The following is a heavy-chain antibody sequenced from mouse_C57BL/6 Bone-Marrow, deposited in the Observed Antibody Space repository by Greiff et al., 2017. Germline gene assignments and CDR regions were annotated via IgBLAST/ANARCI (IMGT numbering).Heavy chain of an antibody. D-gene: IGHD1-1*01. V-gene: IGHV1-55*01. J-gene: IGHJ1*03. Sequence: VQLQQPGAELVKPGASVKMSCKASGYTFTSYWITWVKQRPGQGLEWIGDIYPGSGSTNYNEKFKSKATLTVDTSSSTAYMQLSSLTSEDSAVYYCARSLITTVVATEYFDVWGTGTTVTVSS. CDR2: IYPGSGST. CDR1: GYTFTSYW. CDR3: ARSLITTVVATEYFDV.